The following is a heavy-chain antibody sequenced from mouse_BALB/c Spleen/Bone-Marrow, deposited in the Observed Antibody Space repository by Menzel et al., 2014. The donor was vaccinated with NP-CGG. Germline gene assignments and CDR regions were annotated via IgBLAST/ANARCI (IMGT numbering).Heavy chain of an antibody. CDR1: GFTFSSYA. Sequence: EVMLVESGGGLVKPGGSLKLSCAASGFTFSSYAMSWVRQTPEKRLEWVATISSGGSYTYYPDSVKGRCTITRDNAKNTLYLQMSSLRSEDTAMYNCARHFITTATGAMDYWGQGTSVTVSS. CDR3: ARHFITTATGAMDY. CDR2: ISSGGSYT. J-gene: IGHJ4*01. V-gene: IGHV5-9-3*01. D-gene: IGHD1-2*01.